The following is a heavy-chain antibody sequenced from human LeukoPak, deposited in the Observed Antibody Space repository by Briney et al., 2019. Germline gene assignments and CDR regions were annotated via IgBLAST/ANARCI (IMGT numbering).Heavy chain of an antibody. J-gene: IGHJ4*02. V-gene: IGHV4-59*08. D-gene: IGHD4-23*01. Sequence: SETLSLTCTVSGGSITSYYWSWIRQPPGRGLDWIGYIYYSGSTNYNPSLKSRVTVSVDTSKSQFSLRLTSVTAADTAVYYCARHDDYGGYLDYWGQGTLVTVSS. CDR2: IYYSGST. CDR3: ARHDDYGGYLDY. CDR1: GGSITSYY.